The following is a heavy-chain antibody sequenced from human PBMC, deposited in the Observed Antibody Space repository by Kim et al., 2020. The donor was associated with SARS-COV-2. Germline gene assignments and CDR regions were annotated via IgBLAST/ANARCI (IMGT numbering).Heavy chain of an antibody. CDR3: AIVASKLRFLSFAY. J-gene: IGHJ4*02. V-gene: IGHV3-23*01. Sequence: ADSVKGRFTISRDNSKNTLYLQLNSLRAEDTAVYYCAIVASKLRFLSFAYWGQGTLVTVSP. D-gene: IGHD3-3*01.